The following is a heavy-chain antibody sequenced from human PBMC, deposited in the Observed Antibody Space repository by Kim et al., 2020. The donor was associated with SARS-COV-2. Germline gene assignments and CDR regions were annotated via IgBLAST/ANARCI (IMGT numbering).Heavy chain of an antibody. Sequence: QKFQGRVTITRDTSASTAYMELSSLRSEDTAVYYCARTGDFIAAAGGFDYWGQGTLVTVSS. D-gene: IGHD6-13*01. J-gene: IGHJ4*02. CDR3: ARTGDFIAAAGGFDY. V-gene: IGHV1-3*01.